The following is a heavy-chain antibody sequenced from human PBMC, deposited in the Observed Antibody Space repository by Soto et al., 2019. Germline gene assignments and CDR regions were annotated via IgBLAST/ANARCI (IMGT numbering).Heavy chain of an antibody. V-gene: IGHV4-59*01. J-gene: IGHJ3*02. Sequence: TSETLSLTCTVSGGSISSYYWSWIRQPPGKGLEWIGYIYYSGSTNYNPSLKSRVTISVDTSKNQFSLKLSSVTATDTAVYYCARDPDGSGSYEGPWVIWGQGTMVTVSS. D-gene: IGHD3-10*01. CDR2: IYYSGST. CDR1: GGSISSYY. CDR3: ARDPDGSGSYEGPWVI.